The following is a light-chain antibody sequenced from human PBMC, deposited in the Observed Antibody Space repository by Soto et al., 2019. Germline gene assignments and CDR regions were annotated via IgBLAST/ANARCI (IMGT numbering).Light chain of an antibody. Sequence: QSVLTQPVSVSGSPGQSITISCTGTSSDVGGYNYVSWYQQHPGKAPKLMIYDVSNRPSGVSNRLSGSKSGNTASLTISGLQAEDEADYYSSSYTSSSTLFGTGTKVTV. CDR2: DVS. CDR3: SSYTSSSTL. CDR1: SSDVGGYNY. J-gene: IGLJ1*01. V-gene: IGLV2-14*01.